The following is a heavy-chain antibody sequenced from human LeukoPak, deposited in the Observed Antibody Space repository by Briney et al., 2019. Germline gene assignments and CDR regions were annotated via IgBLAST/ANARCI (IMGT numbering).Heavy chain of an antibody. CDR3: ARVEKADFWSGIGYYFDY. D-gene: IGHD3-3*01. V-gene: IGHV4-30-4*01. J-gene: IGHJ4*02. CDR2: IYYSGST. CDR1: GGSLNSDDYY. Sequence: SETLSLTCTVSGGSLNSDDYYWSWVRQPPGKGLEWIGYIYYSGSTYYNSSLKSRVTISVDTSKNQFSLKLSSVTAADTAVYYCARVEKADFWSGIGYYFDYWGQGTLVTVSS.